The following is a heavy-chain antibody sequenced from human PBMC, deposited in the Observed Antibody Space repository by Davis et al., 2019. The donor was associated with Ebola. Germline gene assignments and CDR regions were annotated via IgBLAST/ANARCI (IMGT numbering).Heavy chain of an antibody. CDR3: AAEGDITVNRY. Sequence: PGGSLRLSCAASGFTFSENWMSWVRQAPGKGLEWVANIKQDGTVKYYLDSVKGRFTISRDNAKNSLYLQMNSLRGEDTAGYYCAAEGDITVNRYWGQGTLVIVSS. CDR1: GFTFSENW. J-gene: IGHJ4*02. D-gene: IGHD3-22*01. CDR2: IKQDGTVK. V-gene: IGHV3-7*03.